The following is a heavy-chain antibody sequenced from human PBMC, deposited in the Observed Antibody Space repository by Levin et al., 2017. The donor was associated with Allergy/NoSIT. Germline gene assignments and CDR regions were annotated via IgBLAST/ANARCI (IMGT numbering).Heavy chain of an antibody. V-gene: IGHV3-23*01. Sequence: GGSLRLSCAASGFTFSSYAMSWVRQAPGKGLEWVSALSGSGDSTYYADSVKGRFTISRDNSKNTLYLQMSSLRAEDTAVYYCAISAGSYTPLYWGQGTLVTVSS. CDR1: GFTFSSYA. CDR3: AISAGSYTPLY. J-gene: IGHJ4*02. D-gene: IGHD1-26*01. CDR2: LSGSGDST.